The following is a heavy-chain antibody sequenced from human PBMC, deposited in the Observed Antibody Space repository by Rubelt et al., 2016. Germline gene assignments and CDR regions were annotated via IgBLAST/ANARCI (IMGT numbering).Heavy chain of an antibody. CDR1: GGSISSYY. CDR3: ARGGYSYGYFGAVETNWFDP. D-gene: IGHD5-18*01. Sequence: QVQLQESGSGLVKPSETLSLTCTVSGGSISSYYWSWIRQPPGKGLEWIGYIYYSGSTNYNPSLNSRFSILVDTSKNQFSLKLSAVTAADTAVYYCARGGYSYGYFGAVETNWFDPWGQGTLVTVSS. J-gene: IGHJ5*02. V-gene: IGHV4-59*08. CDR2: IYYSGST.